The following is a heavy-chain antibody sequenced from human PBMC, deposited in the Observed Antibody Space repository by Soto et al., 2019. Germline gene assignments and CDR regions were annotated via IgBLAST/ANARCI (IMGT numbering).Heavy chain of an antibody. V-gene: IGHV3-30-3*01. CDR2: ISYDGNNK. Sequence: QVQLVESGGGVVQPGRSLRLSCAASGFTFSSYAMYWVRQAPGKGLEWVAVISYDGNNKYYADSVKGRFTISRDDSKNTLYLQMTSLRAEDTAVYYCARAGCDGGSCYTLVGLRYGMDVWGQGTTGTVSS. CDR1: GFTFSSYA. CDR3: ARAGCDGGSCYTLVGLRYGMDV. J-gene: IGHJ6*02. D-gene: IGHD2-15*01.